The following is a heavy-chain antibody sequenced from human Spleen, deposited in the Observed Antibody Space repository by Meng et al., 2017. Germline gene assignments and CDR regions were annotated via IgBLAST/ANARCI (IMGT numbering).Heavy chain of an antibody. J-gene: IGHJ4*02. Sequence: SQTLSLTCDISGDSVSSTSAAWNWIRQSPSRGLEWLGRTYYRSRWYTDYGVSVKGRVTIIPDTARNRFSLQLHSVISEDTAFYFCARGDYYFDSWGQGTLVTVSS. CDR2: TYYRSRWYT. CDR3: ARGDYYFDS. CDR1: GDSVSSTSAA. V-gene: IGHV6-1*01.